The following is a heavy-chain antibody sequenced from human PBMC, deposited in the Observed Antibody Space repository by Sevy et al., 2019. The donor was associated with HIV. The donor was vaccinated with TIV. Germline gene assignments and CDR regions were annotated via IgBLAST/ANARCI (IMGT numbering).Heavy chain of an antibody. CDR2: ICSGGNT. CDR3: ARGMILEGSWYGMDV. Sequence: GGSLRLSCAVSGFIVSSNYMTWVRQAPGKGLEWVSVICSGGNTFYADSVRGRFTISRDNSKNTLYLQMNSLRAEDTAVYYCARGMILEGSWYGMDVWGQGTTVTVSS. D-gene: IGHD3-3*01. CDR1: GFIVSSNY. J-gene: IGHJ6*02. V-gene: IGHV3-53*01.